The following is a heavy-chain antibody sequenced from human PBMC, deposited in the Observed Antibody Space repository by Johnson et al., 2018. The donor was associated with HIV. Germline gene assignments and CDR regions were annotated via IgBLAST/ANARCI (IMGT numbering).Heavy chain of an antibody. CDR2: ISYDGSNK. CDR3: ARPVAGMNDAFDI. J-gene: IGHJ3*02. Sequence: VQLVESGGGVVQPGRSLRLSCAASGFTFSSYPMHWVRQAPGKGLEWVTLISYDGSNKYYADSVKGRFTISRDNSKNTLYLQMNSLRAEDTAVYYCARPVAGMNDAFDIWGQGTMVTVSS. D-gene: IGHD6-19*01. CDR1: GFTFSSYP. V-gene: IGHV3-30-3*01.